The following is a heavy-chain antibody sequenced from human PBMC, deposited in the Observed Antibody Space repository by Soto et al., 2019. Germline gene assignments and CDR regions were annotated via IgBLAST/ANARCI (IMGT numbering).Heavy chain of an antibody. CDR2: IYYSGST. Sequence: SSETLSLTCTVSGGSISSGGYYWSWIRQHPGKGLEWIGYIYYSGSTYYNPSLKSRVTISVDTSKNQFSLKLSSVTAADTAVYYCASGGGGYSLYNWFDPWGQGTLVTVSS. V-gene: IGHV4-31*03. D-gene: IGHD3-22*01. CDR3: ASGGGGYSLYNWFDP. CDR1: GGSISSGGYY. J-gene: IGHJ5*02.